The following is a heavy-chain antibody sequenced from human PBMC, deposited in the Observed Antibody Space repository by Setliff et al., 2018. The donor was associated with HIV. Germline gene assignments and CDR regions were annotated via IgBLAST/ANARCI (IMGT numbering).Heavy chain of an antibody. CDR3: ASRVYYYDESAILREEGFVP. CDR2: IYHSGKT. V-gene: IGHV4-34*01. Sequence: PSETLSLTCAVYGGSFNGYYWSWIRQPLPWGLEWTGSIYHSGKTYYNPSLKRRLTISVDTSKNEFSLKLTSVTAADTAVYYCASRVYYYDESAILREEGFVPWGQGTLVTVSS. D-gene: IGHD3-22*01. J-gene: IGHJ5*02. CDR1: GGSFNGYY.